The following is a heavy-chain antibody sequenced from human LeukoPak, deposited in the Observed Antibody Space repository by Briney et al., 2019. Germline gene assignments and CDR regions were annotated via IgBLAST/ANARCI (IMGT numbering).Heavy chain of an antibody. D-gene: IGHD6-19*01. CDR1: GFTFSSYA. V-gene: IGHV3-23*01. CDR2: ISGSGGST. Sequence: QPGGSLRLSCAASGFTFSSYAMSWVRQAPGKGLEWVSAISGSGGSTYYADSVKGRFTIPRDNSKNTLYLQMNSLRAEDTAVYYCAKDLMWAQGGSGWYRNAFDIWGQGTMVTVSS. CDR3: AKDLMWAQGGSGWYRNAFDI. J-gene: IGHJ3*02.